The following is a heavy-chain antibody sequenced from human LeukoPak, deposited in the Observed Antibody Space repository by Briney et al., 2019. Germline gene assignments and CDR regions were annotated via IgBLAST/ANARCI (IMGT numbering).Heavy chain of an antibody. V-gene: IGHV1-8*01. D-gene: IGHD4-23*01. CDR1: GYTFTSYD. J-gene: IGHJ5*02. Sequence: ASVKVSCKASGYTFTSYDLNWVRQAAGQGLEWLGWMSPNTGKTGYAQKFQGRVTMTRDTSIDTAYMELSSLSSEDMAIYYCARDYGGNSGWFDPWGQGTLVTVSS. CDR2: MSPNTGKT. CDR3: ARDYGGNSGWFDP.